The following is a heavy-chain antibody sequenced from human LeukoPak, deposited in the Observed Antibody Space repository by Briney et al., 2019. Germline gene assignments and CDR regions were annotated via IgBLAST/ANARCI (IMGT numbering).Heavy chain of an antibody. CDR2: ISVSGQST. V-gene: IGHV3-23*01. CDR1: GFTFTSYA. Sequence: GGSLRLSCVASGFTFTSYAMNWVRQAPGKGLEWVSVISVSGQSTYYADSVKGRFTISRDNSKNTVYLQMNSLRAEDTAVYYCTRGFPHYYDSRGIKFDYWGQGTLVTVSS. D-gene: IGHD3-22*01. J-gene: IGHJ4*02. CDR3: TRGFPHYYDSRGIKFDY.